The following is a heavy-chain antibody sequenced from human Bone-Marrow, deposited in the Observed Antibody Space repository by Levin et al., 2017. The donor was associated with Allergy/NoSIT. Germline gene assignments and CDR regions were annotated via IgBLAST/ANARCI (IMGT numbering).Heavy chain of an antibody. Sequence: ASVKVSCKASGYRFIGYYIHWVRQAPGQGLEWMGWINPKSGDTNYAQKFKGRVTMTGDTSISTGYMELRRLRSDDTAVYFCARGWELQEFDYWGQGTLVTVSS. CDR3: ARGWELQEFDY. CDR1: GYRFIGYY. V-gene: IGHV1-2*02. J-gene: IGHJ4*02. D-gene: IGHD1-7*01. CDR2: INPKSGDT.